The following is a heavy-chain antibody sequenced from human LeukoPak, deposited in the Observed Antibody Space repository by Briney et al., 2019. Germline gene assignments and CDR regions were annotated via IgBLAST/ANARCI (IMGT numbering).Heavy chain of an antibody. Sequence: SETLSLTCAVYGGSFSGYYWSWIRQPPGKGLEWIGYIYYSGSTNYNPSLKSRVTISVDTSKNQFSLKLSSVTAADTAVYYCASTMRSIAAAGNWFDPWGQGTLVTVSS. CDR1: GGSFSGYY. CDR3: ASTMRSIAAAGNWFDP. D-gene: IGHD6-13*01. CDR2: IYYSGST. J-gene: IGHJ5*02. V-gene: IGHV4-59*01.